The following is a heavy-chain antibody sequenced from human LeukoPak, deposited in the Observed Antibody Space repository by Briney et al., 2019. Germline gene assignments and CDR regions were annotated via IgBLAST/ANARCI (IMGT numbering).Heavy chain of an antibody. D-gene: IGHD2-2*01. CDR1: GGSFSGYY. J-gene: IGHJ6*02. Sequence: SETLSLTCAVYGGSFSGYYWSWIRQPPGKGLEWIGEINHSGSTNYNPSLKSRVTISVDTSKNQFSLKLSSVTAADTAVYYCASLLGYCSSTSCLGDGVDVWGQGTTVTVSS. V-gene: IGHV4-34*01. CDR3: ASLLGYCSSTSCLGDGVDV. CDR2: INHSGST.